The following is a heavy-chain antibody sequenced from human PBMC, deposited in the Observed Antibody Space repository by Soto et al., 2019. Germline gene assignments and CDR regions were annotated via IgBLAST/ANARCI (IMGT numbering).Heavy chain of an antibody. Sequence: PGGALRLSCATYGLTFSNYAMSWVRQAPGGGLEWVSSMSGGSSTTYYADSVRGRFTISRDRSKNTLYLQMSSLRAEDTALYYCAKNQERELPRVIDFWGQGTLVTVSS. J-gene: IGHJ4*02. CDR3: AKNQERELPRVIDF. D-gene: IGHD1-7*01. CDR1: GLTFSNYA. V-gene: IGHV3-23*01. CDR2: MSGGSSTT.